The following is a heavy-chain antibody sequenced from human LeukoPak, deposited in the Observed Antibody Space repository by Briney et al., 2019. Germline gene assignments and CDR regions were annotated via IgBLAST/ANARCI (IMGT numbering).Heavy chain of an antibody. CDR2: ISAYNGNT. CDR1: GYTFTSYG. CDR3: ARVLDGSGSSALLYYYYYGMDV. Sequence: EASMKVSCKASGYTFTSYGISWVRQAPGQGLEWMGWISAYNGNTNYAQKLQGRVTMTTDTSTSTAYMELRSLRSDDTAVYYCARVLDGSGSSALLYYYYYGMDVWGQGTTVTVSS. D-gene: IGHD3-10*01. J-gene: IGHJ6*02. V-gene: IGHV1-18*01.